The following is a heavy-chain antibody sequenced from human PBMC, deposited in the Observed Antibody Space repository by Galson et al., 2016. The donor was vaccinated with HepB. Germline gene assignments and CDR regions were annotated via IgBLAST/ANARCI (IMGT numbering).Heavy chain of an antibody. D-gene: IGHD3-3*01. Sequence: SETLSLTCTVYGGYISSSSYYWGWIRQPPGKGLEWIGSTYYSGSTYYNTSLESRLIIAVDTSKNQFFLKLSSVTAADTAGYYCARGVFDFGSGYETATSFDDWSQGSLVTGSA. V-gene: IGHV4-39*01. CDR1: GGYISSSSYY. CDR3: ARGVFDFGSGYETATSFDD. J-gene: IGHJ4*02. CDR2: TYYSGST.